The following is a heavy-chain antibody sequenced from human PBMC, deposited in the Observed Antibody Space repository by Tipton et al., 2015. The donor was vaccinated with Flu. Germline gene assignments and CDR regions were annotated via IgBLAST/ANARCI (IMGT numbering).Heavy chain of an antibody. CDR2: IHTSAGT. CDR3: ARRDYSTYVSDPKNRFDP. J-gene: IGHJ5*02. Sequence: TLSLTCSVSGDSLGSSYYWAWIRQPPGRGLEWIGNIHTSAGTYYNPSLKSRVTISVDRSKNQFSLRLASVTAVDTAVYFCARRDYSTYVSDPKNRFDPWGQGTLVTVSS. CDR1: GDSLGSSYY. D-gene: IGHD4-11*01. V-gene: IGHV4-38-2*01.